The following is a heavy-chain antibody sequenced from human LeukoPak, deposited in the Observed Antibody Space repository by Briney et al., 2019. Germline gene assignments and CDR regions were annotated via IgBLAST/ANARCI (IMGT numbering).Heavy chain of an antibody. V-gene: IGHV3-23*01. J-gene: IGHJ4*02. CDR2: ISGSGENT. CDR1: GFTFSRYA. CDR3: ARDLRGYSGYDSDF. Sequence: GGSLRLSCAASGFTFSRYAMSWVRQAPAKGLEWVSVISGSGENTHYADSVKGRFTISRDNSKNTLYLQMNSLRAEDTAVYYCARDLRGYSGYDSDFWGQGTLVTVPS. D-gene: IGHD5-12*01.